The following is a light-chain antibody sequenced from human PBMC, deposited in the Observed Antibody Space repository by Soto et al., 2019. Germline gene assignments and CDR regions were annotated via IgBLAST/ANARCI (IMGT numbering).Light chain of an antibody. J-gene: IGLJ1*01. V-gene: IGLV1-36*01. CDR2: FDA. CDR3: SVWDDSLNANV. Sequence: QSVLTQPPSVSEAPRQRVTISCSGNSSNIGNTGGNWYQQLPGKSPKLLIDFDALLPSRISDRFSGSKSRTAASRAISVLQYEDEAEYYCSVWDDSLNANVFGAGTKLTVL. CDR1: SSNIGNTG.